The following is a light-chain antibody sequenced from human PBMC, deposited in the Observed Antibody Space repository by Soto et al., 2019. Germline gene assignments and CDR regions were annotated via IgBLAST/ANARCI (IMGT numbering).Light chain of an antibody. CDR1: SSNIGSNT. V-gene: IGLV1-44*01. CDR2: SNS. Sequence: QSVLTQPPSASGTPGQRVTISCSRSSSNIGSNTVNWYQRLPGTAPKLLIFSNSQRPSGVPDRFSGSKSDTSASLAISGLQSEDEADYYCATWDDSPNAWVFGGGTKLTVL. CDR3: ATWDDSPNAWV. J-gene: IGLJ3*02.